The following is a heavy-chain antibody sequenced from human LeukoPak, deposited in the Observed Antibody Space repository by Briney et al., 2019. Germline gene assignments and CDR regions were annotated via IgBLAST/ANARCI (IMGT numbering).Heavy chain of an antibody. D-gene: IGHD2-8*01. J-gene: IGHJ5*02. CDR3: ARRRNGGYNWFDP. CDR2: INPNSGGT. V-gene: IGHV1-2*02. CDR1: GYTFTSYG. Sequence: ASVKVSCKASGYTFTSYGISWVRQAPGQGLEWMGWINPNSGGTNYAQKFQGRVTMTRDTSISTAYMELSRLRSDDTAVYYCARRRNGGYNWFDPWGQGTLVTVSS.